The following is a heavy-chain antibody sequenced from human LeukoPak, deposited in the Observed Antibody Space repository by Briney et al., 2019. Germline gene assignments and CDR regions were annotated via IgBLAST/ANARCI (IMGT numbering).Heavy chain of an antibody. V-gene: IGHV3-9*03. Sequence: GGSLRLSCAASGFTFDDYAMHWVRQAPGKGLEWVSGISWNSGSIGYADSVKGRFTISRDNAKNSLYLQMNSLRAEDMALYYCAKESITEAFDIWGQGTMVTVSS. J-gene: IGHJ3*02. D-gene: IGHD3-10*01. CDR3: AKESITEAFDI. CDR2: ISWNSGSI. CDR1: GFTFDDYA.